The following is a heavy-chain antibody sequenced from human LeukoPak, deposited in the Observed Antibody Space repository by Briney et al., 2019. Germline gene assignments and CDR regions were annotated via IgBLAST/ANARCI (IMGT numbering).Heavy chain of an antibody. CDR2: IKQDGSDR. CDR1: GFTFRNYW. Sequence: TGGSLRLSWAASGFTFRNYWMSWVRQVPGTGLEWVANIKQDGSDRNYVTSVRGRFTISRDNAESSLYLQMNSLRAEDTAVYYCVRNLAVAGTCFDSWGQGTLVTVSS. J-gene: IGHJ4*02. CDR3: VRNLAVAGTCFDS. V-gene: IGHV3-7*03. D-gene: IGHD6-19*01.